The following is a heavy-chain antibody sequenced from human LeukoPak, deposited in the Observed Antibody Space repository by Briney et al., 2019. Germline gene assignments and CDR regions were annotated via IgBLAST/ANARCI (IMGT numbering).Heavy chain of an antibody. Sequence: EPGGSLRLSCEASGFIFTDYWMTWARQAPGKELGWVANTNKDGSEKWYVDSVKGRFTISRDNAKNSLYLQMNSLKAGDTALYYCVRDGNDGLNDWEYWGQGALVTVSS. D-gene: IGHD1-1*01. V-gene: IGHV3-7*03. CDR1: GFIFTDYW. CDR3: VRDGNDGLNDWEY. J-gene: IGHJ1*01. CDR2: TNKDGSEK.